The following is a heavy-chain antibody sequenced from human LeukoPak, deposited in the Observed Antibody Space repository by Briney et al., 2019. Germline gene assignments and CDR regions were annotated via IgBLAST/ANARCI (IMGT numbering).Heavy chain of an antibody. V-gene: IGHV1-24*01. J-gene: IGHJ3*01. CDR3: ATDTRYGDLRDY. D-gene: IGHD4-17*01. CDR2: FDPEDGET. Sequence: ASVKVSCKVSGYTLTELSMHWVRQAPGKGLEWMGGFDPEDGETIYAQKFQGRVTMTEDTSTDTAYMELSSLRSEDTAVYYCATDTRYGDLRDYWGQGTMVTVSS. CDR1: GYTLTELS.